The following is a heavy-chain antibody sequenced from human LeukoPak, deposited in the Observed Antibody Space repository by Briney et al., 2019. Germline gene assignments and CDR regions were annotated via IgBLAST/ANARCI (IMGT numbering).Heavy chain of an antibody. CDR3: AKDRRIQLWLGFDY. D-gene: IGHD5-18*01. J-gene: IGHJ4*02. V-gene: IGHV3-64*04. CDR1: GFTFSTFP. Sequence: GGSLRLSCSASGFTFSTFPMHWVRQAPGKGLEYFSAISRNGDTTYYADSVKGRFTISRDNSKNTLYLQMNSLRAEDTAVYYCAKDRRIQLWLGFDYWGQGTLVTVSS. CDR2: ISRNGDTT.